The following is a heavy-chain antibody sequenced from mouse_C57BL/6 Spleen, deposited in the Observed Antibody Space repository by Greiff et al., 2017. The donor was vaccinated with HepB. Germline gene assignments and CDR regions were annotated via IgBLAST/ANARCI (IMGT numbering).Heavy chain of an antibody. CDR2: ISYDGSN. J-gene: IGHJ3*01. CDR3: ARGYSY. Sequence: EVKLMESGPGLVKPSQSLSLTCSVTGYSITSGYYWNWIRQFPGNKLEWMGYISYDGSNNYNPSLKNRISITRDTSTNQFFLKLNSVTTEDTATYYCARGYSYWGQGTLVTVSA. D-gene: IGHD1-1*01. CDR1: GYSITSGYY. V-gene: IGHV3-6*01.